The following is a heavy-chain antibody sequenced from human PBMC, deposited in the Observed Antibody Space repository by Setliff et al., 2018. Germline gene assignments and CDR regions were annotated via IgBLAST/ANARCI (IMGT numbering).Heavy chain of an antibody. CDR3: ARHSGRYYVPGTFDS. V-gene: IGHV1-69*13. J-gene: IGHJ4*02. CDR1: GGSFSSNQ. CDR2: IIPAFTTA. Sequence: ASVKVSCKASGGSFSSNQFIWVRQAPGQGLGLMGGIIPAFTTANYAPKFNDRLRITADESTSTAYMELSSLRSDDTAIYFCARHSGRYYVPGTFDSWGQGTLVTVSS. D-gene: IGHD3-22*01.